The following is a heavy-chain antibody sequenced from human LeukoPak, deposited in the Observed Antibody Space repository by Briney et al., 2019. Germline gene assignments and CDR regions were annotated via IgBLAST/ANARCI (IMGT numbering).Heavy chain of an antibody. D-gene: IGHD2-15*01. J-gene: IGHJ4*02. CDR1: GFTFSSYW. V-gene: IGHV3-7*01. CDR3: ARGDYCSGGSCLFDY. Sequence: GGSLRLSCAASGFTFSSYWMSWVRQAPGKGLEWVANIKQDGSEKYYVDSVEGRFTISRDNAKNSLYLQMNSLRAEDTAVYYCARGDYCSGGSCLFDYWGQGTLVTVSS. CDR2: IKQDGSEK.